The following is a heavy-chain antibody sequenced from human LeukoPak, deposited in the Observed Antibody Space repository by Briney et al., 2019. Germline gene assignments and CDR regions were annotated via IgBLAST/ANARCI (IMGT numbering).Heavy chain of an antibody. CDR1: GFTFSSYG. D-gene: IGHD3-3*01. J-gene: IGHJ6*02. V-gene: IGHV3-30*18. CDR3: AKVGARNHYYYGMDV. CDR2: ISYDGSNK. Sequence: GGSLRLSCAASGFTFSSYGMHWARQAPGKGLEWVAVISYDGSNKYYADSVKGRFTISRDNSKNTLYLQMNSLRAEDTAVYYCAKVGARNHYYYGMDVWGQGTTVTVSS.